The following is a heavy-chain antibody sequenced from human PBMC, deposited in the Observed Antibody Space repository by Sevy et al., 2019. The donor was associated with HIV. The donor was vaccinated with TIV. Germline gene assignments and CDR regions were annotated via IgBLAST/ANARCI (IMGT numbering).Heavy chain of an antibody. CDR1: GFTFSSYA. Sequence: GGSLRLSCAASGFTFSSYAMSWVRQAPGKGLEWVSAISGSGGSTYYADSVKGRFTISRDNSKNMLYLQMNSLRAEDTAVYYCAKKYYYGSGSYYTYYFDYWGQGTLVTVSS. D-gene: IGHD3-10*01. CDR2: ISGSGGST. J-gene: IGHJ4*02. CDR3: AKKYYYGSGSYYTYYFDY. V-gene: IGHV3-23*01.